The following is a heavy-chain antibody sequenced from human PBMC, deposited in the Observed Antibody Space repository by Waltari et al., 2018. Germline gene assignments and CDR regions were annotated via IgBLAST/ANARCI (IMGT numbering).Heavy chain of an antibody. J-gene: IGHJ4*02. CDR3: ALSSRHCPNAACYDY. V-gene: IGHV3-9*02. CDR2: STGSAVDT. CDR1: GFKSDDYA. Sequence: EVQLVASGGALIQPGRSRRLSCAASGFKSDDYAKHWVRQVPGKGLDWVSVSTGSAVDTISAALVRGRLTSSWDNSKNTLYLQMNALRAEDTAIYYCALSSRHCPNAACYDYWGQGTLVTVSS. D-gene: IGHD2-8*01.